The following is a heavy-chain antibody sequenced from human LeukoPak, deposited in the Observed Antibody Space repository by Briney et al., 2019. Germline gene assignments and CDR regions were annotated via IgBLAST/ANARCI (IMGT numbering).Heavy chain of an antibody. CDR3: ARGSSGYLDY. V-gene: IGHV4-30-2*01. D-gene: IGHD3-22*01. CDR1: GGSISSGGYY. J-gene: IGHJ4*02. Sequence: SETLSLTCTVSGGSISSGGYYWSWIRQPPGKGLEWIGYIYHSGSTYYNPSLKSRVTISVDRSKNQFSLKLSSVTAADTAVYYCARGSSGYLDYWGQGTLVTVSS. CDR2: IYHSGST.